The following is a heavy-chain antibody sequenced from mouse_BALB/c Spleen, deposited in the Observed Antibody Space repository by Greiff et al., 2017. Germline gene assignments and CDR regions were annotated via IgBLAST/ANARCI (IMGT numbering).Heavy chain of an antibody. V-gene: IGHV14-3*02. CDR2: IDPANGNT. CDR1: GFNIKDTY. J-gene: IGHJ2*01. CDR3: ARHTTVVALDY. Sequence: EVQLVESGAELVKPGASVKLSCTASGFNIKDTYMHWVKQRPEQGLEWIGRIDPANGNTKYDPKFQGKATITADTSSNTAYLQLSSLTSEDTAVYYCARHTTVVALDYWGQGTTLTVSS. D-gene: IGHD1-1*01.